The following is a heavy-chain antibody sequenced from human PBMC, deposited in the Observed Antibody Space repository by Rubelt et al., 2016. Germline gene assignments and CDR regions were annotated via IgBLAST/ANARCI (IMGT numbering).Heavy chain of an antibody. J-gene: IGHJ4*02. CDR2: IYTSGST. D-gene: IGHD3-9*01. Sequence: QVQLQESGPELVKPSETLSLSCTVSGGSINNHYWSWIRQPAGKGLEWIGRIYTSGSTNYNPPFKSQVTMSVDTYKNQLSWKLAVVTARDTAVDYCGGADSDVLTGGPLPFDSWGQGTLVTVSS. V-gene: IGHV4-4*07. CDR3: GGADSDVLTGGPLPFDS. CDR1: GGSINNHY.